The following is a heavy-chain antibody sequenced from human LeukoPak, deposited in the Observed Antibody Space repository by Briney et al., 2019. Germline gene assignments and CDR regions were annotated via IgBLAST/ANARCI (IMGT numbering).Heavy chain of an antibody. D-gene: IGHD4-23*01. J-gene: IGHJ6*03. V-gene: IGHV3-21*01. CDR1: GFTFSSYT. Sequence: GGSLRLSCAASGFTFSSYTMNWVRQAPGKGLEWVSSISSSSSYIYYVDSVKGRFTISRDNAKRSLYLQMNSLRAEDTALYYCARDGDTVLTRGYYYYMDVWGKGTTVTVSS. CDR3: ARDGDTVLTRGYYYYMDV. CDR2: ISSSSSYI.